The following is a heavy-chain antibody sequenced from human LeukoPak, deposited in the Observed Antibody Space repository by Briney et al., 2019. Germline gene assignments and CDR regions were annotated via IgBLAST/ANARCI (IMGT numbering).Heavy chain of an antibody. D-gene: IGHD1-26*01. CDR2: IYPGDSDA. Sequence: PGESLTISSKGYGYSFTSYWIGWVRQMPAKGLKWMEIIYPGDSDARYSPSFQGQVTISADKSISTAYLQWSSLKASDTAMYYCARRRDLYSGSYYPFDYWGQGTLVTVSS. V-gene: IGHV5-51*01. CDR1: GYSFTSYW. J-gene: IGHJ4*02. CDR3: ARRRDLYSGSYYPFDY.